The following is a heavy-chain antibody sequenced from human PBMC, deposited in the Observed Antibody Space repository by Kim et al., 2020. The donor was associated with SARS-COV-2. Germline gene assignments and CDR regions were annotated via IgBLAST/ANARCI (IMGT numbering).Heavy chain of an antibody. J-gene: IGHJ6*02. CDR3: ARDKQEGSSSWYRWGYYYYGMDV. CDR1: GYTFTSYA. V-gene: IGHV1-3*01. Sequence: ASVKVSCKASGYTFTSYAMHWVRQAPGQRLEWMGWINAGNGNTKYSQKFQGRVTITRDTSASTAYMELSSLRSEDTAVYYCARDKQEGSSSWYRWGYYYYGMDVWGQGTTVTVSS. CDR2: INAGNGNT. D-gene: IGHD6-13*01.